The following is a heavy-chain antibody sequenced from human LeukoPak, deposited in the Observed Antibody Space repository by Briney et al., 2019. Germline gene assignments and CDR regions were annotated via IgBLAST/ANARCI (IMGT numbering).Heavy chain of an antibody. CDR3: AREGSITGTTVVDY. CDR2: ISSSSSYI. CDR1: GFTFSSYS. D-gene: IGHD1-7*01. Sequence: GSLRLSCAASGFTFSSYSMNWVRQAPGKGLEWVSSISSSSSYIYYADSVKGRFTISRDNAKNSLYLQMNSLRAEDTAVYYCAREGSITGTTVVDYWGQGTLVTVSS. V-gene: IGHV3-21*01. J-gene: IGHJ4*02.